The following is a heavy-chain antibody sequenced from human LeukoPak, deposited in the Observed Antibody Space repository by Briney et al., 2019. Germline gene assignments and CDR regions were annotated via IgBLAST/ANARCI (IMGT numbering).Heavy chain of an antibody. CDR3: TTGRKWCTYD. Sequence: GGSLRLSCEISGYTFSNAYLNWVRQAPGKALEWVGRIKSNRDGGTTDYAAPVKGRFTISRDDSKHTVYLQMHNMKTEDTAVYYCTTGRKWCTYDWGQGTLVTVSS. J-gene: IGHJ4*02. D-gene: IGHD2-8*02. V-gene: IGHV3-15*01. CDR1: GYTFSNAY. CDR2: IKSNRDGGTT.